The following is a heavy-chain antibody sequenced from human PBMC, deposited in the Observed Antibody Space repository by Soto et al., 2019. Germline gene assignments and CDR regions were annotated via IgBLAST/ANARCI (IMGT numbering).Heavy chain of an antibody. V-gene: IGHV1-46*01. J-gene: IGHJ6*02. CDR2: INPSGGST. D-gene: IGHD3-3*01. Sequence: ASVKVSCKASGYTFTSYYMHWVRQAPGQGLEWMGIINPSGGSTSYSQKFQGRVTMTRDTSTSTVYMELSSLRSEDTAVYYCARGGGGAGIFGVVITSYYGMDVWGQGTTVTVSS. CDR3: ARGGGGAGIFGVVITSYYGMDV. CDR1: GYTFTSYY.